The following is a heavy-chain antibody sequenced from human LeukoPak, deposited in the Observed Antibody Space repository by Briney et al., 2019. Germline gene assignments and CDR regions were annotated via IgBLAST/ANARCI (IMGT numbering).Heavy chain of an antibody. CDR2: IRQDGSVQ. CDR3: LVTTRGRGFDY. CDR1: GFTFSSYW. V-gene: IGHV3-7*01. Sequence: GGSLRLSCAASGFTFSSYWMSWVRQAPGKGLEWVANIRQDGSVQNYVDSVKGRFTISRDNPKNSVYLQMSSLRAEDTAVYYVLVTTRGRGFDYWGREPWSPSPQ. D-gene: IGHD1/OR15-1a*01. J-gene: IGHJ4*02.